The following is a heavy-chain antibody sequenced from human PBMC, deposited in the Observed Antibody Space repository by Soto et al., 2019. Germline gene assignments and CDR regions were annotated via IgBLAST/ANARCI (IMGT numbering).Heavy chain of an antibody. Sequence: ASVKVSCKASGGTFSSYAISWVRQAPGQGLEWMGGIIPIFGTANYAQKFQGRVTITADESTSTAYMELSSLRSEDTAVYYCARDRWITMVRGVISNTPYYYYGMDVWGQGTTVTVSS. V-gene: IGHV1-69*13. J-gene: IGHJ6*02. CDR2: IIPIFGTA. CDR1: GGTFSSYA. D-gene: IGHD3-10*01. CDR3: ARDRWITMVRGVISNTPYYYYGMDV.